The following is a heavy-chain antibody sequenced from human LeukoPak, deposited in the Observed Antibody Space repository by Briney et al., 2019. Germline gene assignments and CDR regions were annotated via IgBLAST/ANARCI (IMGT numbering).Heavy chain of an antibody. CDR1: GGSFSGYY. Sequence: SETLSLTCAVYGGSFSGYYWSWIRQPPGKGLEWIGEINHSGSTNYNPSLKSRVTISGDTSKNQVSLKLRSVTAADTAVYCARDPTTVTTIFDSWGQGTLVTVSS. D-gene: IGHD4-17*01. J-gene: IGHJ4*02. V-gene: IGHV4-34*01. CDR2: INHSGST. CDR3: ARDPTTVTTIFDS.